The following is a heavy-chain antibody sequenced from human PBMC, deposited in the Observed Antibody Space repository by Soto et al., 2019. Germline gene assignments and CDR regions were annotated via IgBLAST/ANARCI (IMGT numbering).Heavy chain of an antibody. J-gene: IGHJ4*02. CDR1: GFSLRTSGVG. CDR3: AYTGDDFVSPRIFEH. CDR2: TYWDDDN. V-gene: IGHV2-5*02. D-gene: IGHD2-15*01. Sequence: QITLKESGPTLVKPAQTLTLTCTFSGFSLRTSGVGVHWIRQTHGKALEWLAVTYWDDDNRYKPSLRSRLTINKDTSKNQVVLTVANMDPVDTATYYCAYTGDDFVSPRIFEHWGQGTLVTVSS.